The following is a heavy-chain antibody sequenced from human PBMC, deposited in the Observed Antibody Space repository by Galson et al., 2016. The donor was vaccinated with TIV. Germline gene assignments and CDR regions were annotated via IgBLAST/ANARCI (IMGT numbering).Heavy chain of an antibody. Sequence: SLRLSCAASGFTFYNYWMSWVRQAPGKGLEWVASIEGDGRDKDYVDSVKGRFTISRDNAKNSLYLQMNSLRPADTAVYYCARVHRDVIVVPAATPNNWFDPWGQGTLVIVSS. CDR1: GFTFYNYW. CDR3: ARVHRDVIVVPAATPNNWFDP. J-gene: IGHJ5*02. D-gene: IGHD2-2*01. CDR2: IEGDGRDK. V-gene: IGHV3-7*01.